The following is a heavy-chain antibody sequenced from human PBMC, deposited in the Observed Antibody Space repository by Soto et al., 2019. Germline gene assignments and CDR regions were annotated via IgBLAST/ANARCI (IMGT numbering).Heavy chain of an antibody. D-gene: IGHD1-26*01. CDR2: IKSKTDGGTT. V-gene: IGHV3-15*07. CDR3: TTENGLAGATIFLYYYGMDV. Sequence: PGGSLRLSCAASGFTFSNAWMNWVRQAPGKGLEWVGRIKSKTDGGTTDYAAPVKGRFTISRDDSKNTLYLQMNSLKTEDTAVYYCTTENGLAGATIFLYYYGMDVWGQGTTVTVSS. CDR1: GFTFSNAW. J-gene: IGHJ6*02.